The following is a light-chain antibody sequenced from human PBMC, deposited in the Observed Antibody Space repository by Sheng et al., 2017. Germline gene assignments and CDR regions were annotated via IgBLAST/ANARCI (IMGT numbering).Light chain of an antibody. CDR1: QSVAGNH. J-gene: IGKJ1*01. V-gene: IGKV3-20*01. CDR2: SAS. Sequence: EVVLTQSPGTLSLSPGERATLSCRASQSVAGNHLAWFQQKPGQTPRLLIYSASNRVAGTPDRFSGGGSGTDFTLTISRLEPEDFAVYFCQQYGSTPRTFGEGTKVELK. CDR3: QQYGSTPRT.